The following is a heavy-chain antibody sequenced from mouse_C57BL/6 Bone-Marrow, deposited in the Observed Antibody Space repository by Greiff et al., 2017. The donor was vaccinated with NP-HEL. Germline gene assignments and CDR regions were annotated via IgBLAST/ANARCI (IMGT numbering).Heavy chain of an antibody. D-gene: IGHD2-2*01. Sequence: QVQLPQSGAELMKPGASVKLSCKATGYTFTGYWIEWVKQRPGHGLEWIGEILPGSGSTNYTEKFKGKAPFTADTAANTAYMQRSSLTTEDSAIYYCARNLLWLRRDYWGQGTTRTVSS. CDR3: ARNLLWLRRDY. CDR2: ILPGSGST. CDR1: GYTFTGYW. J-gene: IGHJ2*01. V-gene: IGHV1-9*01.